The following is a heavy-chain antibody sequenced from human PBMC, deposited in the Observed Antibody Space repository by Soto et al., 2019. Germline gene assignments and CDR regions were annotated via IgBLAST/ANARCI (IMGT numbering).Heavy chain of an antibody. V-gene: IGHV3-23*01. Sequence: GGSLRLSCAASTFIFTNYAMSWVRQAPGEGLEWVSAISGSGGTTYYAESVKGRFSISRDNSKNTLYLQLSSLRVEDTAIYYCATISDRGIAAALDFWGQGTQVTVSS. CDR3: ATISDRGIAAALDF. J-gene: IGHJ4*02. CDR2: ISGSGGTT. D-gene: IGHD6-13*01. CDR1: TFIFTNYA.